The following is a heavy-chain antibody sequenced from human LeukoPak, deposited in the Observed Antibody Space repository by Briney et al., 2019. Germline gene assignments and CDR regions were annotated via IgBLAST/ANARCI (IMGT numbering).Heavy chain of an antibody. CDR2: ISHSGST. D-gene: IGHD2-2*01. CDR3: ARDPDGDMVPADSLIPY. J-gene: IGHJ4*02. V-gene: IGHV4-30-2*01. Sequence: PSETLSLTCTVAGGSISSGGFSWSWIRQPAGKGLEWIGYISHSGSTYYNPSLKSRVTISVDRSKNQFSLNLSSVTAADTAVYYCARDPDGDMVPADSLIPYWGPGTLVTVSS. CDR1: GGSISSGGFS.